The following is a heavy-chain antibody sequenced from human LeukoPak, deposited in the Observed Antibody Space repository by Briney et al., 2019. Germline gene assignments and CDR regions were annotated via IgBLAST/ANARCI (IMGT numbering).Heavy chain of an antibody. J-gene: IGHJ4*02. V-gene: IGHV3-23*01. CDR2: ITNSGENT. CDR3: AKGRGFRVWDPWDN. CDR1: GFTFSSYS. D-gene: IGHD3-16*01. Sequence: GGSLRLSCAASGFTFSSYSMNWVRQAPGKGLEWVSGITNSGENTYYADSVKGRFTISRDNSKNTLFLEMNSLRVEDTAVYYCAKGRGFRVWDPWDNWGQGTLITVSS.